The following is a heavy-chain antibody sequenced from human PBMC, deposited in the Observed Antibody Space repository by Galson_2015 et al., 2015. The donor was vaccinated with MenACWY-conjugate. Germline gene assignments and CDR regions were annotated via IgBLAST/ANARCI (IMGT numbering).Heavy chain of an antibody. D-gene: IGHD3-10*01. V-gene: IGHV7-4-1*02. Sequence: SVKVSCKAPGYRFTDFGLNWARQAPGQGLEWIGRINTYTGDPTFAPDFTGRFVFSLDTSVSTTYLQISGLEAEDTAIYYCARELFYGSGDLKYWGQGTLVTVSS. CDR3: ARELFYGSGDLKY. CDR1: GYRFTDFG. CDR2: INTYTGDP. J-gene: IGHJ4*02.